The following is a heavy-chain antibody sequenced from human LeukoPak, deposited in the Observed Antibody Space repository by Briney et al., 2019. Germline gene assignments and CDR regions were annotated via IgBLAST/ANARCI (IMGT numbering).Heavy chain of an antibody. J-gene: IGHJ4*02. D-gene: IGHD4-17*01. V-gene: IGHV3-64*04. CDR3: AKALPARSHKPHAQIDY. Sequence: GGSLRLSCSASGSTFSSYAMHWVRQAPGKGLEYVSAISSNGGSTYYADSVKGRFTISRDNSKNTLYLQMNSLRAEDTAVYYCAKALPARSHKPHAQIDYWGQGTLVTVSS. CDR2: ISSNGGST. CDR1: GSTFSSYA.